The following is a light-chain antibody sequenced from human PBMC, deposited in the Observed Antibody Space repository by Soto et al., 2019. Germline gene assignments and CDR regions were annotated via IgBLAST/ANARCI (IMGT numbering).Light chain of an antibody. V-gene: IGKV1-39*01. CDR1: QSISNY. CDR3: QQTYSTPIFT. CDR2: AAS. J-gene: IGKJ3*01. Sequence: DIPMTQSPSSLSASVGDRVTITCRASQSISNYLNWYQHKVGKAPKLLISAASTLQSGVPSRFSGSGSGTDFTLTIRSLQPEDFATYFWQQTYSTPIFTFGPGTKVDIK.